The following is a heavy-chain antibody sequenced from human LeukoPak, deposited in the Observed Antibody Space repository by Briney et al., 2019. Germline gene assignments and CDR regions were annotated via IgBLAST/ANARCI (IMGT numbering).Heavy chain of an antibody. J-gene: IGHJ6*03. CDR1: GYTFTGYY. CDR2: INPNSSGT. V-gene: IGHV1-2*02. D-gene: IGHD3-10*01. CDR3: ARGTYYYGSGSYSYYYYIDV. Sequence: ASVTVSCKASGYTFTGYYMHWVCQAPGQGREWMGWINPNSSGTNYAQKFQGRVTMTRDTSISTAYMELSRLRSDDTAVYYCARGTYYYGSGSYSYYYYIDVWGKGTTVTVSS.